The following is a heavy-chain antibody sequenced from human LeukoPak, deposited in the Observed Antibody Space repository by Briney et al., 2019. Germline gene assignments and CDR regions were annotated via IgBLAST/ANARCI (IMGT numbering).Heavy chain of an antibody. CDR3: ARGWSYYGSGSRGYFDY. CDR1: GGSFSGYY. D-gene: IGHD3-10*01. CDR2: INHSGST. Sequence: PSEPLSLTCAVYGGSFSGYYWSWIRQPPGKGLEWIGEINHSGSTNYNPSLKSRVTISVDTSKNQFSLKLSSVTAADTAVYYCARGWSYYGSGSRGYFDYWGQGTLVTVSS. V-gene: IGHV4-34*01. J-gene: IGHJ4*02.